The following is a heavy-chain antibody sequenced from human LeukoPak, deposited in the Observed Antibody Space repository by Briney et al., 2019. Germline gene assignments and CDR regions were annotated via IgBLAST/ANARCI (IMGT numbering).Heavy chain of an antibody. D-gene: IGHD6-13*01. V-gene: IGHV3-21*01. Sequence: AGGSLRLSCAASGFTFSSYSMNWARQAPGKGLEWVSSISSSSSYIYYADSVKGRFTISRDNAKSSLYLQMNSLRAEDTAVYYCARVGSPIAAAGTVYWGQGTLVTVSS. CDR3: ARVGSPIAAAGTVY. CDR2: ISSSSSYI. J-gene: IGHJ4*02. CDR1: GFTFSSYS.